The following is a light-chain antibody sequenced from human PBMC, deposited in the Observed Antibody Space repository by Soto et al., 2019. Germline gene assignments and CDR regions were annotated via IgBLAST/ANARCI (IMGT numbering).Light chain of an antibody. Sequence: EIVLTQSPATLSLSPGEGATLPCRASQSVSSYLAWYQQKPGQAPRLLIYDASNRATGIPARFSGGGSGTDFTLSISSLEPEDFAVYYCQQRSDWLTFGQGTRLEIK. J-gene: IGKJ5*01. CDR1: QSVSSY. V-gene: IGKV3-11*01. CDR2: DAS. CDR3: QQRSDWLT.